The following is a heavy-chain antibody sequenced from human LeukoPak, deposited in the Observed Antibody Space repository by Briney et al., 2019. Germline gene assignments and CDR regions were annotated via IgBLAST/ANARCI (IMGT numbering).Heavy chain of an antibody. CDR1: GYSFTSYL. CDR3: ARLGTYDILTGYLGAFDI. D-gene: IGHD3-9*01. J-gene: IGHJ3*02. V-gene: IGHV5-51*01. Sequence: GESLKISCKGSGYSFTSYLIGWVRQLPGKGLGWMGIIYPGDSDTRYSPSFQGQVTISADKSISTAYLQWSSLKASDTAMYYCARLGTYDILTGYLGAFDIWGQGTMVTVSS. CDR2: IYPGDSDT.